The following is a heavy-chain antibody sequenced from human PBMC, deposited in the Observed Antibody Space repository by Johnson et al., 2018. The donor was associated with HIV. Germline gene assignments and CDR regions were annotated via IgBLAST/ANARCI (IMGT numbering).Heavy chain of an antibody. V-gene: IGHV3-23*04. CDR2: ITGSGTST. J-gene: IGHJ3*02. CDR3: AKAIDSSGYFYADAFDI. Sequence: VQLVESGGGLLQPGGSLRLSCAASGFSFRNYAMSWVRQGPGKGLKWVSAITGSGTSTYYADSVKGRFTISRDNSKNTLYVQMNSLRAEDTAVYYCAKAIDSSGYFYADAFDIWGQGTMVTVSS. D-gene: IGHD3-22*01. CDR1: GFSFRNYA.